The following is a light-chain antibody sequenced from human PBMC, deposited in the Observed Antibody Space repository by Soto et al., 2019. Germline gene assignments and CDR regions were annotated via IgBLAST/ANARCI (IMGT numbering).Light chain of an antibody. V-gene: IGKV3-20*01. J-gene: IGKJ1*01. Sequence: EIVLTQSPGTLSLSPGERATLSCRASQSVRSSYLAWYQQKLGQAPRLLIYGVSNRATGIPARFSGSGSGTDFTITISRLESEDFAVYYCQQDGTSPRTFGQGTKVEIK. CDR3: QQDGTSPRT. CDR1: QSVRSSY. CDR2: GVS.